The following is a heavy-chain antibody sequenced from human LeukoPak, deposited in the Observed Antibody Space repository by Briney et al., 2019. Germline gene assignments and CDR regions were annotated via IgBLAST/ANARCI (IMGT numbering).Heavy chain of an antibody. CDR3: SRSLDY. Sequence: GGSLRLSCAASGFPFSGSWMDWVRRAPGKRMEWVANIKQDGSEKHYADSVKGRFTISRDNAKNSLFLQMSGLRAEDTAVYYCSRSLDYWGQGALVTVS. V-gene: IGHV3-7*01. J-gene: IGHJ4*02. CDR1: GFPFSGSW. CDR2: IKQDGSEK.